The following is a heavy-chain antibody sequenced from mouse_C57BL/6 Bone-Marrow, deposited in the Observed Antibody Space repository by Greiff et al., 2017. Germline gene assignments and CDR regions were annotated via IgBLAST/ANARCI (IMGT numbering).Heavy chain of an antibody. CDR1: GYSITSGYY. D-gene: IGHD1-1*01. CDR2: IRYDGSN. V-gene: IGHV3-6*01. J-gene: IGHJ4*01. Sequence: ESGPGLVKPSPSLSLTCSVTGYSITSGYYWNWIRQFPGNKLEWMGYIRYDGSNNYNPSLKNRIAITRDTSNNKVFLKLNSVTTEDTATYYWARDPLYYYGRSQYYAMDYWGQGTSVTVSS. CDR3: ARDPLYYYGRSQYYAMDY.